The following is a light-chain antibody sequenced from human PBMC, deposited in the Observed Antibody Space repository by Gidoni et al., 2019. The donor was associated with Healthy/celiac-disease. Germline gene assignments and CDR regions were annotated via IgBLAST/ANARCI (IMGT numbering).Light chain of an antibody. Sequence: EIVLTQSPGTLSLSPGERATLSCRASQSVSSSYLAWYQQKPGQAPRLLIYGASSGSGTDFTLTISRLEPEDFAVYYCQQYGSSPITFXQXTRLXIK. V-gene: IGKV3-20*01. CDR1: QSVSSSY. CDR2: GAS. J-gene: IGKJ5*01. CDR3: QQYGSSPIT.